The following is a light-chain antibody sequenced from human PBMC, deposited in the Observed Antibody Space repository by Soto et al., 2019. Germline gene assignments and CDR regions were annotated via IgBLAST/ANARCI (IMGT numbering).Light chain of an antibody. J-gene: IGKJ4*01. CDR1: QDINSR. CDR2: FAF. V-gene: IGKV1-12*01. Sequence: DIQMTQSPSSVSASVGDRVTITCRASQDINSRLAWYQQKPGKAPKLLIYFAFNLESGVPSRFIGSGSGTDFTLTITSPQPEDFATYYCQQADSLPRTFGGGTKVEIK. CDR3: QQADSLPRT.